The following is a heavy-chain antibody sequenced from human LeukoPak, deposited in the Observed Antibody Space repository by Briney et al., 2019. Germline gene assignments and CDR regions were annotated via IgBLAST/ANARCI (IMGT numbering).Heavy chain of an antibody. V-gene: IGHV4-4*07. CDR1: GGSISSYY. Sequence: SETLSLTCTVSGGSISSYYWSWIRQAAGKGLEWIGRIYTSGSTNYNPSLKSQVTMSVDTSKNQFSLKLSSVTAADTAVYYCARERQYYDFWSGYDGRYYFDYWGQGTLVTVSS. J-gene: IGHJ4*02. CDR2: IYTSGST. CDR3: ARERQYYDFWSGYDGRYYFDY. D-gene: IGHD3-3*01.